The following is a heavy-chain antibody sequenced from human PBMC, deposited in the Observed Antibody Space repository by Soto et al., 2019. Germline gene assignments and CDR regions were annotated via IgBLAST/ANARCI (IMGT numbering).Heavy chain of an antibody. CDR1: GGTFGTYA. D-gene: IGHD4-4*01. Sequence: QVQLVQSGAEVKKPGSSVRVSCKAPGGTFGTYAINWVRQAPGQGLEWMGRIIPILGTANYAQMFQGRVTITADESTSTAYMELSSLRSEDRAVYYCARDDSNYPGRYGIDVWGQGTTVTFSS. J-gene: IGHJ6*02. CDR3: ARDDSNYPGRYGIDV. CDR2: IIPILGTA. V-gene: IGHV1-69*11.